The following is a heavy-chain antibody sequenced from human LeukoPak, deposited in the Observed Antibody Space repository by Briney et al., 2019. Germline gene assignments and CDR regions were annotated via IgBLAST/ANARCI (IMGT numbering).Heavy chain of an antibody. Sequence: GGSLTLSCAASGFTFSASAMQWVREAWGKGRVWGRRIRSKANSYASAYGASVKGRFTISRDESKNRAYLQMNSLKTEDTAVYYCTSPLGNDAFDIWGQGTMVTVS. CDR3: TSPLGNDAFDI. V-gene: IGHV3-73*01. CDR1: GFTFSASA. J-gene: IGHJ3*02. CDR2: IRSKANSYAS. D-gene: IGHD7-27*01.